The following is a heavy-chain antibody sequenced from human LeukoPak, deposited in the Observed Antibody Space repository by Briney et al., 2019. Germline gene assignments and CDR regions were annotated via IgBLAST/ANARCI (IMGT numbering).Heavy chain of an antibody. CDR2: TSSSDAGT. J-gene: IGHJ3*02. D-gene: IGHD3-16*01. CDR3: ARDLDTWGAFDI. Sequence: ETLSLTCTVSGVSISSYYWSWIRQPAGKGLEWVAATSSSDAGTYHADSVKGRFTISRDNAKNSLYLQMNSLRAEGTAVYYCARDLDTWGAFDIWGQGTMVTVSS. CDR1: GVSISSYY. V-gene: IGHV3-21*01.